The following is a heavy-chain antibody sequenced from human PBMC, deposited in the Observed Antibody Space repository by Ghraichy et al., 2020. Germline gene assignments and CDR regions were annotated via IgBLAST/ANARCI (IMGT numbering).Heavy chain of an antibody. CDR3: ASFDFWSGYNMNV. CDR2: ISYDGSKK. J-gene: IGHJ6*02. Sequence: GGSLRLSCAASGFTFSSYGMHWVRQAPGKGLEWVAVISYDGSKKYYADSVKGRFTISRDNPKNTLYLQMNSLRAEDTALYYCASFDFWSGYNMNVGGQGTTVTVPS. V-gene: IGHV3-30*03. D-gene: IGHD3-3*01. CDR1: GFTFSSYG.